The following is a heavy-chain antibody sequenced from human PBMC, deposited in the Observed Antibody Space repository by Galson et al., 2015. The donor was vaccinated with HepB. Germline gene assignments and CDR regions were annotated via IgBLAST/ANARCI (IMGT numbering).Heavy chain of an antibody. CDR1: GFTFSGYA. CDR2: ISGSGVDT. J-gene: IGHJ4*02. V-gene: IGHV3-23*01. Sequence: SLRLSCAASGFTFSGYAMSWVRQAPGKGLEWVSSISGSGVDTDYADSVKCRFTISRDNSKNTLYLQMNSLRAEDTAVYYCARVAGRYCGGGTCYLPSWGQGTLVTVSS. D-gene: IGHD2-15*01. CDR3: ARVAGRYCGGGTCYLPS.